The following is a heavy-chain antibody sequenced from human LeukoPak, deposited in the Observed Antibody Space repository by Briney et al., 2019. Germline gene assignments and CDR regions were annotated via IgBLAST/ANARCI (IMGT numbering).Heavy chain of an antibody. CDR2: ISGSGGST. CDR1: GFTFSSYS. D-gene: IGHD3-22*01. V-gene: IGHV3-23*01. J-gene: IGHJ4*02. CDR3: AKGLWGTIDDSSGFDY. Sequence: LSGGSLRLSCAASGFTFSSYSMSWVRQAPGKGLEWVSAISGSGGSTYYADSVKGRFTISRDNSKNTLYLQMNSLRAEDTAVYYCAKGLWGTIDDSSGFDYWGQGTLVTVSS.